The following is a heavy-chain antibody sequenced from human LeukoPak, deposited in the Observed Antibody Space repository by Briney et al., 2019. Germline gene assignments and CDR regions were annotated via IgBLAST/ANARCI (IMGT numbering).Heavy chain of an antibody. CDR3: ASTGGSSWPYDAFDI. Sequence: LSGGSLRLSCAASGFTVSSNYMSWVRQAPGKGLEWGSVIYSGGSTYYADSVKGRFTISRDNSKNTLYLQMNSLRAEDTAVYYCASTGGSSWPYDAFDIWGQGTMVTVSS. D-gene: IGHD6-13*01. J-gene: IGHJ3*02. CDR1: GFTVSSNY. V-gene: IGHV3-53*01. CDR2: IYSGGST.